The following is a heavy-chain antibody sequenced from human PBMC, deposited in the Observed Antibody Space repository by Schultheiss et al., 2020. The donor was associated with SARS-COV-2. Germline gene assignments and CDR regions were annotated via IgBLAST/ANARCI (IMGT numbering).Heavy chain of an antibody. Sequence: SQTLSLTCTVSGGSVSSGSFYWSWIRQPPGKGLEWIGYIYYSGSTYYNPSLKSRVTISVDTSKNQFSLTLRSVTVADTALYFCARYSDSDLNLDFWGQGTLVTVSS. CDR2: IYYSGST. CDR3: ARYSDSDLNLDF. D-gene: IGHD5-12*01. CDR1: GGSVSSGSFY. J-gene: IGHJ4*02. V-gene: IGHV4-31*03.